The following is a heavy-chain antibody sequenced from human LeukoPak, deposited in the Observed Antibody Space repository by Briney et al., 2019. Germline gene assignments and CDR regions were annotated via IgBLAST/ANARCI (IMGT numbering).Heavy chain of an antibody. D-gene: IGHD3-22*01. V-gene: IGHV4-4*07. CDR3: ARASSGSYYYFDY. Sequence: PSETLSLTCTVSGGSISSYSWNWIRQPAGKGLEWVGRIYTSGSTNYNPSLKSRVTMSVDTSKNQFSLKLSSVTAADTAIYYCARASSGSYYYFDYWGQGTLVTVSS. CDR1: GGSISSYS. J-gene: IGHJ4*02. CDR2: IYTSGST.